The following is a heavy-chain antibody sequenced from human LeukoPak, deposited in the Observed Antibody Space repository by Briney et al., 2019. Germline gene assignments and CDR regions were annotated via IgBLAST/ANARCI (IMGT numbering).Heavy chain of an antibody. D-gene: IGHD1-26*01. Sequence: PGGSLRLSCAASGFTFSRYAMSWVRQAPGKGPEWVSGISGSGDSTDYADSVKGRFTISRDNSKNTLFLQMNSLRAEDTAVYYCAKDPKRVGAPPDFDYWGQGTLVTVSS. CDR2: ISGSGDST. CDR1: GFTFSRYA. CDR3: AKDPKRVGAPPDFDY. V-gene: IGHV3-23*01. J-gene: IGHJ4*02.